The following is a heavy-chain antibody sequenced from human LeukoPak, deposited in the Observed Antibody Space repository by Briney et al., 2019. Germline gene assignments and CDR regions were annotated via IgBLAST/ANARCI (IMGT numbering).Heavy chain of an antibody. CDR1: GYTFTNYG. J-gene: IGHJ5*02. CDR3: ARDRFLWGLGNWFDL. V-gene: IGHV1-18*01. CDR2: VSTSNPHT. Sequence: ASVKVSCKTSGYTFTNYGISWVRQAPGQGLEWMGWVSTSNPHTNYAPKFRGRVIMTIDTSTSTAYLEMRSLTTEDTAVYYCARDRFLWGLGNWFDLWGQGTLVTVTS. D-gene: IGHD3-3*01.